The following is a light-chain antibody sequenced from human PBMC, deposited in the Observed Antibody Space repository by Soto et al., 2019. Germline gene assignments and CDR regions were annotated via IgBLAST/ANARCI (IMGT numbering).Light chain of an antibody. CDR2: KVS. CDR3: LRATNWPWT. J-gene: IGKJ1*01. V-gene: IGKV2-30*01. Sequence: DTVMTQSPLSLSVPLGQSASISCRSSQSLLYSDGDTYLNWYHQRPGQSPRRLIHKVSQRDSGVPDRISGSGSGTDFTLEISRVEAEDVGVYYCLRATNWPWTFGQGTKVDI. CDR1: QSLLYSDGDTY.